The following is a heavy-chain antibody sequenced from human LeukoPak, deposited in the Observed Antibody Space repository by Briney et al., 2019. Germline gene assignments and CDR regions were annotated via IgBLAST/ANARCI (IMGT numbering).Heavy chain of an antibody. Sequence: PSETLSLTCTVSGGSISSSSYYWGWIRQPPGKGLEWIGSIYYSGSTNYNPSLKSRVTISLDTSKNQFSLKLSSVTAADTAVYYCARHWNDGGMLDAFDIWGQGTMVTVSS. CDR3: ARHWNDGGMLDAFDI. CDR2: IYYSGST. V-gene: IGHV4-39*01. D-gene: IGHD1-1*01. J-gene: IGHJ3*02. CDR1: GGSISSSSYY.